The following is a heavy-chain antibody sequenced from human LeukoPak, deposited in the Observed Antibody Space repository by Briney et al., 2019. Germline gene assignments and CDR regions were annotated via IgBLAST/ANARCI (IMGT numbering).Heavy chain of an antibody. J-gene: IGHJ6*02. Sequence: PSETLSLTCAVYGGSFSGYYWSWIRQPPGKGLEWIGEINHSGSTNYNPSLKSRVTISVDTSKNQFSLKLSSVTAADTAVYYCARGPIAVAGAPGYEYYYYYGMDVWGQGTTVTVSS. D-gene: IGHD6-19*01. CDR3: ARGPIAVAGAPGYEYYYYYGMDV. V-gene: IGHV4-34*01. CDR2: INHSGST. CDR1: GGSFSGYY.